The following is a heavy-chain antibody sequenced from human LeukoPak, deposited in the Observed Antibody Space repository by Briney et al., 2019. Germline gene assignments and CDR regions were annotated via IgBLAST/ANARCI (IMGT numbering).Heavy chain of an antibody. CDR3: ATDSSSWQKSAFDI. V-gene: IGHV1-24*01. CDR1: GYTLTELS. CDR2: FDPEDGET. D-gene: IGHD6-13*01. Sequence: ASVNVSCKVSGYTLTELSMHWVRQAPGKGLEWMGGFDPEDGETIYAQKFQGKVTMTEDTSTDTAYMELSSLRSEDTAVYYCATDSSSWQKSAFDIWGQGTMVTVSS. J-gene: IGHJ3*02.